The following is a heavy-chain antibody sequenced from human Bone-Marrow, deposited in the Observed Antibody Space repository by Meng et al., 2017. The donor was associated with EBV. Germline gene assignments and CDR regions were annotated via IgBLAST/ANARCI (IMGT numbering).Heavy chain of an antibody. CDR2: INHLGTP. V-gene: IGHV4-34*01. CDR1: CCSFRFYY. D-gene: IGHD3-10*01. CDR3: ARKVTLVRGVRGPTHDS. J-gene: IGHJ4*02. Sequence: GLFHPSPPLSLPFALSCCSFRFYYSSWLRPPPGKALELIWSINHLGTPTYNPSLKSRVTISVDTSKNQFSLKLTSVTAADTAVYYCARKVTLVRGVRGPTHDSWGQGTLVTVSS.